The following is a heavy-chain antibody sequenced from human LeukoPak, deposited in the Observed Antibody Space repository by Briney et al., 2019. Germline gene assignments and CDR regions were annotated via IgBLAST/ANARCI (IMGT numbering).Heavy chain of an antibody. Sequence: ASLKVSCKASGYTFTGYYMHWVRQAPGQGLEWMGWINPNSGGTNYAQTFQGRVTMTWDTSISTAYMGLTRLRSDDTAVYYCARDFPRKGEMIAFDIWGQGTMVTVSS. CDR1: GYTFTGYY. D-gene: IGHD5-24*01. CDR2: INPNSGGT. V-gene: IGHV1-2*02. CDR3: ARDFPRKGEMIAFDI. J-gene: IGHJ3*02.